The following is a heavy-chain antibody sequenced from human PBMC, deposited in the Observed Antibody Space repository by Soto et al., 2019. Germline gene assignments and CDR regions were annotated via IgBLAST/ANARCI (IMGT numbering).Heavy chain of an antibody. D-gene: IGHD6-6*01. CDR2: ISSSSSYI. CDR3: ARDEYSSSSIDSDY. V-gene: IGHV3-21*01. CDR1: GFTFDDYT. Sequence: LRLSCAASGFTFDDYTMHWVRQAPGKGLEWVSSISSSSSYIYYADSVKGRFTISRDNAKNSLYLQMNSLRAEDTAVYYCARDEYSSSSIDSDYWGQGTLVTVSS. J-gene: IGHJ4*02.